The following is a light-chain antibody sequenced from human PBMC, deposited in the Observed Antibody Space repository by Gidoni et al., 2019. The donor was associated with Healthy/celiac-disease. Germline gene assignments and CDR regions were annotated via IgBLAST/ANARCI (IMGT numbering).Light chain of an antibody. V-gene: IGKV1-39*01. CDR1: QSISSS. J-gene: IGKJ5*01. CDR3: QQCYSSPGT. Sequence: DIQMTQSPSSLSASVGDRVTITCRASQSISSSLNWYQQKPGKAPKLLIYAASSLQSVVPSRFTGSGSGTDFTLTISSLQPEDFATYYCQQCYSSPGTFGQGTRLEIK. CDR2: AAS.